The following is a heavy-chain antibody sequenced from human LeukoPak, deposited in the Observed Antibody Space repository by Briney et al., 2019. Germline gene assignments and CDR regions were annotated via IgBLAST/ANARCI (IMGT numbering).Heavy chain of an antibody. CDR3: ARGHVPGSTRHWDF. Sequence: GGSLRLSCEASGFTFSSHWMHWVRQVPGKGLVWVARIRGDENEIDYADSVKGRFTISRDNAKNTLHLKMNSLTVEDTPVYFCARGHVPGSTRHWDFWGQGTLVTVSS. V-gene: IGHV3-74*01. D-gene: IGHD3-10*01. CDR2: IRGDENEI. CDR1: GFTFSSHW. J-gene: IGHJ4*02.